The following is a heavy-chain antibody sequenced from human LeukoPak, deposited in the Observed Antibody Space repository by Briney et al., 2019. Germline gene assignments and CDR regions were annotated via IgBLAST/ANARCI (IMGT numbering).Heavy chain of an antibody. Sequence: SETLSLTCTVSGGSISSYYWSWIRQPPGKGLEWIGYIYYSGSTNYNPSLKSRVTISVDTSKNQFSLKLSSVTPADTAFYSCPRIQIPAGFDIWGQRTKVNGSS. J-gene: IGHJ3*02. CDR3: PRIQIPAGFDI. V-gene: IGHV4-59*01. CDR2: IYYSGST. CDR1: GGSISSYY. D-gene: IGHD2-2*01.